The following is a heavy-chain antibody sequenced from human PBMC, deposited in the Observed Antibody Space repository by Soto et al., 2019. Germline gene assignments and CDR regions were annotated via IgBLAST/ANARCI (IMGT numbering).Heavy chain of an antibody. D-gene: IGHD2-8*01. V-gene: IGHV1-46*01. CDR1: GYIFTSYY. J-gene: IGHJ4*03. Sequence: QVQLVQSGAEVKKPGASVKVSCKASGYIFTSYYIHWVRQAPGQWLEWMGLINPSGGTTNYAQKYQRRVTMTMETSMSPVCLELSSLRSEDTAVSSCASALHCHDVMVCTGYF. CDR2: INPSGGTT. CDR3: ASALHCHDVMVCTGYF.